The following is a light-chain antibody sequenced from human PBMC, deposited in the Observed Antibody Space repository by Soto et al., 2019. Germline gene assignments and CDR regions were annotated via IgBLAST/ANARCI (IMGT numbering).Light chain of an antibody. J-gene: IGLJ1*01. CDR1: SSDVGNYNY. CDR2: DVS. CDR3: SSYTSSSTYV. Sequence: QSVLTQPASVSGSPGQSITISCTGTSSDVGNYNYVPWYQQHPGKAPKLMIHDVSNRPSGVSNRFSGSKSGNTASLTISGLQAEDEADYYCSSYTSSSTYVFGTGTKVTVL. V-gene: IGLV2-14*01.